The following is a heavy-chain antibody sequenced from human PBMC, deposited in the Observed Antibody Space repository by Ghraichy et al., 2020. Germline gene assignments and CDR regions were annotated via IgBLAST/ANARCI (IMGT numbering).Heavy chain of an antibody. CDR3: ARLATLVSYLLNMVRGNDIDY. J-gene: IGHJ4*02. Sequence: GGSLRLSCAASGFTFSSYAMHWVRQAPGKGLEWVAVISYDGSNKYYADSVKGRFTISRDNSKNTLYLQMNSLRAEDTAVYYCARLATLVSYLLNMVRGNDIDYWGQGTLVTVSS. CDR1: GFTFSSYA. CDR2: ISYDGSNK. D-gene: IGHD3-10*01. V-gene: IGHV3-30-3*01.